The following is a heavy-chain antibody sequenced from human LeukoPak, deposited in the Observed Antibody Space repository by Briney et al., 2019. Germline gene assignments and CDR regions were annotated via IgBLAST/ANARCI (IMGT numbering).Heavy chain of an antibody. Sequence: PSETLSLTCAVSGGSITTNNWWSWVGQPPGKGLEWIGEIYHSGSTNYNPSLKSRVTISVDKSKNQFSLKLSSVTAADTAVYYCARSTVTTLLGFDYWGQGTLVTVSS. J-gene: IGHJ4*02. CDR3: ARSTVTTLLGFDY. CDR2: IYHSGST. CDR1: GGSITTNNW. D-gene: IGHD4-17*01. V-gene: IGHV4-4*02.